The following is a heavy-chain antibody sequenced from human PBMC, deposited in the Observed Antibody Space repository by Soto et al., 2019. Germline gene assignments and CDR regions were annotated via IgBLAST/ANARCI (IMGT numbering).Heavy chain of an antibody. CDR1: GGSIRSGDYY. Sequence: SETLSLTCTVSGGSIRSGDYYWSWISQPPGKGLEWIGYIYYSGSTYYNPSLKSRVTISVDTSKNQFSLKLSSVTAADTAVYYCARGRSDDYDIPYGMDVWGQGTTVTVSS. CDR3: ARGRSDDYDIPYGMDV. V-gene: IGHV4-30-4*01. J-gene: IGHJ6*02. CDR2: IYYSGST. D-gene: IGHD3-9*01.